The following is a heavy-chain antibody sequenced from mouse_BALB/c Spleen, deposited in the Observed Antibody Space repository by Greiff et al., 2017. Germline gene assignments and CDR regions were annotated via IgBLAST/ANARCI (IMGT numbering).Heavy chain of an antibody. Sequence: VMLVESGPGLVAPSQSLSITCTVSGFSLTSYGVHWVRQPPGKGLEWLGVIWAGGSTNYNSALMSRLSISKDNSKSQVFLKMNSLQTDDTAMYYCARSYDYDEAWFAYWGQGTLVTVSA. V-gene: IGHV2-9*02. CDR1: GFSLTSYG. CDR3: ARSYDYDEAWFAY. D-gene: IGHD2-4*01. J-gene: IGHJ3*01. CDR2: IWAGGST.